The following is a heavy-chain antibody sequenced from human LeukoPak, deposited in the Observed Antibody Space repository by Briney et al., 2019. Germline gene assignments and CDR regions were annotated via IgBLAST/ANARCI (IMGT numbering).Heavy chain of an antibody. CDR3: AKATVTTLTIQYGMDV. CDR2: ISYDGSNK. Sequence: GGSLRLSCAASGFTFNTYDMHWVRQAPGKGLEWVAVISYDGSNKYYADSVKGRFTISRDNSKNTLYLQMNSLRAEDTAVYYCAKATVTTLTIQYGMDVWGQGTTVTVSS. J-gene: IGHJ6*02. CDR1: GFTFNTYD. V-gene: IGHV3-30*18. D-gene: IGHD4-17*01.